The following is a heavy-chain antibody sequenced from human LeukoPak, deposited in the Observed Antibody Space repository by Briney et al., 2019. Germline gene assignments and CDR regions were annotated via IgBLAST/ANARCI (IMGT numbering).Heavy chain of an antibody. Sequence: SVKVSCKASGGTFSSYAISWVRQAPGQGLEWMGRIIPILGIANYAQKFQGRVTITADKSTSTAYMELSSLRSEDTAVYYCARSGASSGTPLDYWGQGTLVTVSS. CDR3: ARSGASSGTPLDY. CDR2: IIPILGIA. CDR1: GGTFSSYA. D-gene: IGHD6-19*01. V-gene: IGHV1-69*04. J-gene: IGHJ4*02.